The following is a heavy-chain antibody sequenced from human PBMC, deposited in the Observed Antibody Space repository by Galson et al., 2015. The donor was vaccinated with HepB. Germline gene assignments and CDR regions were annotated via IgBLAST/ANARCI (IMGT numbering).Heavy chain of an antibody. CDR2: IIPMFATP. CDR3: SRIFRPGTISGVAIRAFDF. J-gene: IGHJ3*01. Sequence: SVKVSCKASGGSLTSYAISWVRQAPGQGLEWMGGIIPMFATPKYAQKFQDRVTITADESASTAYMELRSLRSEDTAVYYCSRIFRPGTISGVAIRAFDFWGRGTMVTVSS. V-gene: IGHV1-69*13. D-gene: IGHD3-3*01. CDR1: GGSLTSYA.